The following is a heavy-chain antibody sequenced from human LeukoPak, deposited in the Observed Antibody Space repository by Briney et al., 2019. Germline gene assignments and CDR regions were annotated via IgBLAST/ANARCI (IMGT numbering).Heavy chain of an antibody. V-gene: IGHV4-59*12. Sequence: PSETLSLTCTVSGGSISSYYWSWIRQPPGKGLEWIGYIYYSGSTNYNPSLKSRATISVDTSKNQFSLKLSSVTAADTAVYYCAREAAAGPFYYFDYWGQGTLVTVSS. CDR3: AREAAAGPFYYFDY. J-gene: IGHJ4*02. D-gene: IGHD6-13*01. CDR2: IYYSGST. CDR1: GGSISSYY.